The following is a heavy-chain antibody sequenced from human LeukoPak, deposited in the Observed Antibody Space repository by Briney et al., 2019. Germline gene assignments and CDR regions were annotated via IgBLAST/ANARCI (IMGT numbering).Heavy chain of an antibody. V-gene: IGHV4-34*01. Sequence: PSETLSLTCAVYGGSFSGYYWSWIRQPPGKGLEWIGEINHSGSTNYNPSLKSRVTISVDTSKNQFSLKLSSVTAAGTAVYYCARGHGVHLYWGQGTLVTVSS. CDR3: ARGHGVHLY. CDR1: GGSFSGYY. J-gene: IGHJ4*02. CDR2: INHSGST. D-gene: IGHD3-10*01.